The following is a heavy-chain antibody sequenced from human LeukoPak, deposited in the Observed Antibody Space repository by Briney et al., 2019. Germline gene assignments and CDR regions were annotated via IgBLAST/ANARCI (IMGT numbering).Heavy chain of an antibody. V-gene: IGHV4-59*08. D-gene: IGHD1-26*01. Sequence: SETLSLTCAVSRGSISNYYWSWIRQPPGKGLEWIAYIYYSGSTNYSPSLQSRVTIAVDTSKNQLTLKLSSVTAADTAVYYCARRDRSVGTNIYYFDYWGQGILVTVSS. CDR1: RGSISNYY. CDR2: IYYSGST. J-gene: IGHJ4*02. CDR3: ARRDRSVGTNIYYFDY.